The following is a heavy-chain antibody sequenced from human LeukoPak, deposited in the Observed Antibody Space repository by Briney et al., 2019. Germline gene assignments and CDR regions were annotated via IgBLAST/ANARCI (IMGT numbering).Heavy chain of an antibody. J-gene: IGHJ6*02. D-gene: IGHD3-3*01. CDR2: MNIDGSEK. CDR1: GFTFSNYW. CDR3: ARDGWSGYYGPYYYYGMDV. Sequence: GGSLRLSCAASGFTFSNYWMGWVRQAPGKRPEWVANMNIDGSEKYYADSVKGRFTISRDNAKNSLYLQMNSLRDEDTAVYYCARDGWSGYYGPYYYYGMDVWGQGTTVTVSS. V-gene: IGHV3-7*01.